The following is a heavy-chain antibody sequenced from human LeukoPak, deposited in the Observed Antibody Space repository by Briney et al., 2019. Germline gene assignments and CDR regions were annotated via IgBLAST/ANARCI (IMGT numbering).Heavy chain of an antibody. J-gene: IGHJ4*02. CDR1: GGSVSSGSYY. D-gene: IGHD5-24*01. Sequence: SETLSLTCTVSGGSVSSGSYYWSWIRQPPGKGLEWIGYIDYSGSTNYNPSLKSRVTISVDTSKNQYSLKLSSVTAADTAVYYCARGRWLQFDYWGQGTLVTVSS. CDR2: IDYSGST. V-gene: IGHV4-61*01. CDR3: ARGRWLQFDY.